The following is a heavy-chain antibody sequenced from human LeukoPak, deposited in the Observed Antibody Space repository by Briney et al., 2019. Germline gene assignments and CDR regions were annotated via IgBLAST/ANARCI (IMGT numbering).Heavy chain of an antibody. Sequence: GGSLRLSCEGSDFTFANYAMSWVRQARQSPGRGLERVASIGHSSVDRYYADSVKGRFTISRDNAKSSLHLQMDGLRAEDTAVYYCVRGDSRDYWGRGTLVTVSS. J-gene: IGHJ4*02. D-gene: IGHD5-12*01. CDR1: DFTFANYA. CDR2: IGHSSVDR. V-gene: IGHV3-21*01. CDR3: VRGDSRDY.